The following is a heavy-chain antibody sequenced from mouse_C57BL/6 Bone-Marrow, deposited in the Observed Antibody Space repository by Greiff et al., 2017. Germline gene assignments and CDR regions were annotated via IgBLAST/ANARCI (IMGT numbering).Heavy chain of an antibody. Sequence: DVQLVESEGGLVQPGSSMKLSCTASGFTFSDYYMAWVRQVPEKGLEWVANINYDGSSTYYLDSLKSRFIISRDNAKNILYLQMSSLKSEDTATYYCARDDYYGSFAYWGQGTLVTVSA. D-gene: IGHD1-1*01. CDR2: INYDGSST. J-gene: IGHJ3*01. CDR3: ARDDYYGSFAY. V-gene: IGHV5-16*01. CDR1: GFTFSDYY.